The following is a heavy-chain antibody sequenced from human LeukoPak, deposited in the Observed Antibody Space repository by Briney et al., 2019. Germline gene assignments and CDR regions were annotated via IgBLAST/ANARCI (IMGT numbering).Heavy chain of an antibody. CDR3: ASKTYYDILTGYYLYYFDY. V-gene: IGHV4-39*01. D-gene: IGHD3-9*01. Sequence: KASETLSLTCTVSGGSISSSSYYWGRIRQPPGKGLEWIGSIYYSGSTYYNPSLKRRVTISVDTSKNQFSLKLSSVTAADTAVYYCASKTYYDILTGYYLYYFDYWGQGTPVTVSS. CDR2: IYYSGST. J-gene: IGHJ4*02. CDR1: GGSISSSSYY.